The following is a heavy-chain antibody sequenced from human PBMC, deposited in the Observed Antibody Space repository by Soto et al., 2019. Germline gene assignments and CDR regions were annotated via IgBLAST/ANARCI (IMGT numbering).Heavy chain of an antibody. D-gene: IGHD3-16*01. V-gene: IGHV3-43*01. CDR2: ITWNGANT. J-gene: IGHJ6*02. CDR1: GFRFDEYN. CDR3: ARETLSYGSALDV. Sequence: SLRLSCAASGFRFDEYNIHWVRQAPGKGLEWVSLITWNGANTYYADSVKGRFTISGDGTTKSVSLQMTSLKREDTGLYYCARETLSYGSALDVWGQGTTVTVSS.